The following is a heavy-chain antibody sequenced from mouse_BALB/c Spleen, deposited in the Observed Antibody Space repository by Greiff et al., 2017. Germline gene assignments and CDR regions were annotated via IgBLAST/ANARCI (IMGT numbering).Heavy chain of an antibody. CDR1: GFNIKDTY. V-gene: IGHV14-3*02. D-gene: IGHD2-1*01. CDR2: IDPANGNT. CDR3: EGYYGNGYDAMDY. Sequence: EVKLMESGAELVKPGASVKLSCTASGFNIKDTYMHWVKQRPEQGLEWIGRIDPANGNTKYDPKFQGKATITADTSSNTAYLQLSSLTSEDAAVYYCEGYYGNGYDAMDYWGQGTTVTVSS. J-gene: IGHJ4*01.